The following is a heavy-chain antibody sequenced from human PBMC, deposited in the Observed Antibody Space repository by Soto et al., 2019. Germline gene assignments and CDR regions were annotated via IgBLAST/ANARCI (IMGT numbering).Heavy chain of an antibody. Sequence: SETLSLTCTVSGGSISSSSYYWGWIRQPPGKGLEWIGSIYYSGSTYYNPSLKSRVTISVDTSKNRFSLKLSSVTAADTAVYYCARRSGGSSYFDYWGQGTLVTVSS. J-gene: IGHJ4*02. CDR3: ARRSGGSSYFDY. CDR1: GGSISSSSYY. V-gene: IGHV4-39*01. CDR2: IYYSGST. D-gene: IGHD3-10*01.